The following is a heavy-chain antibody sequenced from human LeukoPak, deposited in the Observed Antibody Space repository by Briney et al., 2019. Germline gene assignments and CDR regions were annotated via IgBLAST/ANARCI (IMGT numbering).Heavy chain of an antibody. CDR2: TSSSSAYT. D-gene: IGHD6-13*01. V-gene: IGHV3-21*01. CDR1: GFTFSSFS. Sequence: KPGGSLRLSCAASGFTFSSFSMIWVRQAPGKGLEWVSSTSSSSAYTFYAESGKGRFTISRDNSKNTLYLQTNSLRTEDTAIYYCARVSGAAAATGGYFDYWGQGTLVTVSS. CDR3: ARVSGAAAATGGYFDY. J-gene: IGHJ4*02.